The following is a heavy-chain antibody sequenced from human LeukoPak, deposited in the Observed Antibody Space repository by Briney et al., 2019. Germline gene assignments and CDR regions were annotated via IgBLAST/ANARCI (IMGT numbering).Heavy chain of an antibody. V-gene: IGHV4-61*08. CDR2: IYYSGST. CDR1: GGSISSGGYY. CDR3: ARFTTYYDILTGYYTDY. D-gene: IGHD3-9*01. J-gene: IGHJ4*02. Sequence: SETLSLTCTVSGGSISSGGYYWSWIRQHPGKGLEWIGYIYYSGSTYYNPSLKSRVTISVDTSKNQFSLKLSSVTAADTAVYYCARFTTYYDILTGYYTDYWGQGTLVTVSS.